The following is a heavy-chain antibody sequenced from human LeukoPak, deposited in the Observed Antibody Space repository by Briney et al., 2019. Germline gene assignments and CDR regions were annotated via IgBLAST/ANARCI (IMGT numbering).Heavy chain of an antibody. CDR2: INPNNGDT. D-gene: IGHD6-19*01. V-gene: IGHV1-2*02. J-gene: IGHJ4*02. CDR1: GYTFTGYS. CDR3: ANRAVAEDY. Sequence: ASVKVSCKTSGYTFTGYSMHCVRQAPGQGLEWMGWINPNNGDTNYAQKFQGRVTMTSDTSISTAYMELSRLRSDDTAVSYCANRAVAEDYWGQGTLVTVSS.